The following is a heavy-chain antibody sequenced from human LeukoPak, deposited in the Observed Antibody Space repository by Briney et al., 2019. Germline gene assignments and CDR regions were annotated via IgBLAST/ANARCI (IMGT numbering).Heavy chain of an antibody. V-gene: IGHV5-51*01. CDR2: IYPGDSDT. CDR3: ARRYYYDTSGYYGSHDAFDI. Sequence: GESPKISCKGSGYSFTSYWIGWVRQMPGKGLEWMGIIYPGDSDTRYSPSFQGQVTISADKSISTAYVQCSSLRASDTAMYYCARRYYYDTSGYYGSHDAFDIWGQGTMVTVSS. D-gene: IGHD3-22*01. CDR1: GYSFTSYW. J-gene: IGHJ3*02.